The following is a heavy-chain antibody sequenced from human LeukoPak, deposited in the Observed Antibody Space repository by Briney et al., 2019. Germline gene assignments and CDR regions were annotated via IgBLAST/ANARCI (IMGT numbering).Heavy chain of an antibody. CDR3: ARLSESPDY. D-gene: IGHD2/OR15-2a*01. Sequence: ASVKVCCKASGYTFTSYYVHWVRQAPGQGLEWMGIIDPGGGTTTYAQRFQGRVTMTRDTSTSTLYMELSSLRSEDTAVYYCARLSESPDYWGQGTLVTVSS. V-gene: IGHV1-46*01. CDR2: IDPGGGTT. CDR1: GYTFTSYY. J-gene: IGHJ4*02.